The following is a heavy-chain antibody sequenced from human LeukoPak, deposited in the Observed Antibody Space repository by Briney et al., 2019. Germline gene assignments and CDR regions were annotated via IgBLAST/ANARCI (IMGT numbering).Heavy chain of an antibody. V-gene: IGHV4-39*07. J-gene: IGHJ4*02. CDR1: GGSISSSSYY. CDR3: AREVWDRGSYVEDY. Sequence: SETLSLTCTVSGGSISSSSYYWGWIRQPPGKGLEWIGSIYHSGRTYYNPSLKSRVTISVDTSKNQFSLKLSSVTAADTAVYYCAREVWDRGSYVEDYWGQGTLVTVSS. D-gene: IGHD1-26*01. CDR2: IYHSGRT.